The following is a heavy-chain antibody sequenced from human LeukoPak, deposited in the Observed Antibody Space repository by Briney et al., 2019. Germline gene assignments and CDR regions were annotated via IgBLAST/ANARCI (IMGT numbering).Heavy chain of an antibody. D-gene: IGHD3-10*01. Sequence: SETLSLTCTVSGGSISSYYWSWIRQPPGKGLEWIGYIYYSGSTNCNPSLKSRVTISVDTSKNQFSLKLSSVTAADTAVYYCARDRGWDGSFDYWGQGTLVTVSS. CDR1: GGSISSYY. V-gene: IGHV4-59*01. CDR3: ARDRGWDGSFDY. CDR2: IYYSGST. J-gene: IGHJ4*02.